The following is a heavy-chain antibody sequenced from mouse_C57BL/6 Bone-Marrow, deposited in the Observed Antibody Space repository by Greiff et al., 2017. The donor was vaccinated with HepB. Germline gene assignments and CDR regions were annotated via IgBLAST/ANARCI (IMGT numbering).Heavy chain of an antibody. D-gene: IGHD1-1*01. J-gene: IGHJ3*01. CDR1: GFTFSDYG. Sequence: EVHLVESGGGLVKPGGSLKLSCAASGFTFSDYGMHWVRQAPEKGLEWVAYISSGSSTIYYADTGKGRFTISRDNAKNTLFLQMTSLRSEDTAMYYCARPRDYYGSSPFAYWGQGTLVTVSA. CDR3: ARPRDYYGSSPFAY. CDR2: ISSGSSTI. V-gene: IGHV5-17*01.